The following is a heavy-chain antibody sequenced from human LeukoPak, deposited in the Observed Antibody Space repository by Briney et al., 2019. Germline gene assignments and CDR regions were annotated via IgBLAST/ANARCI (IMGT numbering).Heavy chain of an antibody. CDR3: ASTYSSGYYFFPYFDY. J-gene: IGHJ4*02. CDR1: GGSISSSSYY. V-gene: IGHV4-39*01. D-gene: IGHD3-22*01. CDR2: IYYSGST. Sequence: SETLSLTCTVSGGSISSSSYYWGWIRQPPGKGLEWIGSIYYSGSTYYNPPLKSRVTISVDTSKNQFSLKLSSVTAADTAVYYCASTYSSGYYFFPYFDYWGQGTLVTVSS.